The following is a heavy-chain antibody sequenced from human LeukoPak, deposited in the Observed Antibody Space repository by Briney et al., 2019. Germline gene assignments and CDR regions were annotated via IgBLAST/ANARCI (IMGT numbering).Heavy chain of an antibody. V-gene: IGHV1-2*02. CDR2: INPNSGGT. J-gene: IGHJ6*03. CDR1: GYTFTGYY. CDR3: ARVPPEDWNDSSYMDV. Sequence: ASVKVSCKASGYTFTGYYMHWVRQAPGQGLEWMGWINPNSGGTNYAQKFQGRVTMTRDTSISTAYMELSRLRSDDTAVYYCARVPPEDWNDSSYMDVWGKGTTVTVSS. D-gene: IGHD1-1*01.